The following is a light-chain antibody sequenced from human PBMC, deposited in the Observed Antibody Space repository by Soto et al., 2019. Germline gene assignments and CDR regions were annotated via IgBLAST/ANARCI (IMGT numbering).Light chain of an antibody. CDR3: QQYYYTSSYT. CDR1: QSVLFSSNNKNY. Sequence: DIVMTQSPDSLAVSLGERATINCRSSQSVLFSSNNKNYLAWYQQKPGQPPKLLIYWASTRESGVPDRFSGSGSGTDFTLTISSLQADDVAIYDCQQYYYTSSYTFGQGTKLEIK. V-gene: IGKV4-1*01. J-gene: IGKJ2*01. CDR2: WAS.